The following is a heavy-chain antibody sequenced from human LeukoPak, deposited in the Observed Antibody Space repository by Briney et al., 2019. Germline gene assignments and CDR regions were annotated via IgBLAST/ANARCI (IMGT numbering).Heavy chain of an antibody. CDR3: AKRGIAAAASFDY. V-gene: IGHV3-23*01. CDR1: GFTFSSYA. CDR2: ISGNGDYT. Sequence: PGGSLRLSCAASGFTFSSYAMSLVRQAPGKGLEWVSTISGNGDYTYYADSVKGRFTISRDNSKNTLYLQMNSLRADDTAVYYCAKRGIAAAASFDYWGQGTPVSVSS. J-gene: IGHJ4*02. D-gene: IGHD6-13*01.